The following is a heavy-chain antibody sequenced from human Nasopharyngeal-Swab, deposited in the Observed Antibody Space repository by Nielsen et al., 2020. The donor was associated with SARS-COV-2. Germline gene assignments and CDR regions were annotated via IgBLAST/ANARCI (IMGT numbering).Heavy chain of an antibody. CDR2: IYYSGST. CDR3: ARALYYYEPLDAFDI. CDR1: GGSISSGGYY. Sequence: SETLSLTCTVSGGSISSGGYYWSWIRQHPGKGLEWIGYIYYSGSTCYNPSLKSRVTISVDTSKNQFSLKLSSVTAADTAVYYCARALYYYEPLDAFDIWGQGTMVTVSS. V-gene: IGHV4-31*03. J-gene: IGHJ3*02. D-gene: IGHD3-22*01.